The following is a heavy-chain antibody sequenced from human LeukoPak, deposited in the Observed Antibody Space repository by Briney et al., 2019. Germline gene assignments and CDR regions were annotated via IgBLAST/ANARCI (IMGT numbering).Heavy chain of an antibody. D-gene: IGHD5-18*01. J-gene: IGHJ4*02. CDR3: ARVTANTFDY. CDR2: ISAYNGNT. Sequence: GASVKLSCTASGYTFTSYGISWVRQAPGQGLEWMGWISAYNGNTNYAQNLQGRVTMTTDTSTSTAYMELRSLRSDDTAVYYCARVTANTFDYWGQGTLVTVSS. V-gene: IGHV1-18*01. CDR1: GYTFTSYG.